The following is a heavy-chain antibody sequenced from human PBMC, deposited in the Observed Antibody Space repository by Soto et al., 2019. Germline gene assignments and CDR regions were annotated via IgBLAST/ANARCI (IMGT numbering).Heavy chain of an antibody. D-gene: IGHD3-22*01. CDR1: GYTFTSYG. V-gene: IGHV1-18*01. CDR2: ISAYNGNT. Sequence: QVQLVQSGAEVKKPGASVKVSCKASGYTFTSYGISWVRQAPGQGLEWMGWISAYNGNTNYAQKLQGRVTMTTDTSPSTADMELRSLRSDDTAVYYCARALYYDSSGYYWNYWGQGTLVTVSS. J-gene: IGHJ4*02. CDR3: ARALYYDSSGYYWNY.